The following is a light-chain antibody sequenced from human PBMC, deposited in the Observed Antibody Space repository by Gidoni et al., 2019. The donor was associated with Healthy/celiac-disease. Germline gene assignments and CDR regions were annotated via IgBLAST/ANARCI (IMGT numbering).Light chain of an antibody. CDR2: WAS. CDR1: QSVLYSSNNKNY. CDR3: QQYYSTPT. Sequence: DIVMTQSPDSLAVSLGERATINCKSSQSVLYSSNNKNYLAWYQQKPGQPPKLLIYWASTRESGVPDRISGSGSGTDFTLTISSLQAEDVAVYYCQQYYSTPTFXQXTRLEIK. J-gene: IGKJ5*01. V-gene: IGKV4-1*01.